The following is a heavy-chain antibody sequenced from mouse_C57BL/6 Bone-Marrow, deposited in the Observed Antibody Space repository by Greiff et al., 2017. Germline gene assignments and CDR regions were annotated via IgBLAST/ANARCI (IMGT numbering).Heavy chain of an antibody. CDR1: GYSITSGYD. V-gene: IGHV3-1*01. D-gene: IGHD4-1*01. CDR3: ARETGTGYWYFDV. CDR2: ISYSGST. J-gene: IGHJ1*03. Sequence: EVHLVESGPGMVKPSQSLSLICTVTGYSITSGYDWHWIRHFPGNKLEWMGYISYSGSTNYNPSLKSRISITHDTSKNHFFLKLNSVTTEDTATYYCARETGTGYWYFDVWGTGTTVTVSS.